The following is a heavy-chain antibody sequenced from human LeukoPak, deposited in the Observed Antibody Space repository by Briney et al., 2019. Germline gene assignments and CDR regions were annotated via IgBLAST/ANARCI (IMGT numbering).Heavy chain of an antibody. CDR1: GFTFSSYA. CDR3: AKVGSGYDKALDY. D-gene: IGHD5-12*01. V-gene: IGHV3-23*01. J-gene: IGHJ4*02. Sequence: GGSLRHSCAASGFTFSSYAMSWVRQAPGKGLEWVSAFSGSGGSTYYADSVKGRFTISRDNSKNTLYLQMNSLRAEDTAVSYCAKVGSGYDKALDYWGQGTLVSVSS. CDR2: FSGSGGST.